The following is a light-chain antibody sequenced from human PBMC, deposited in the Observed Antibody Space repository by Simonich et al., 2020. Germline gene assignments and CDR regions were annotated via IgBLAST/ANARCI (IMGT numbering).Light chain of an antibody. CDR2: GAS. J-gene: IGKJ1*01. CDR1: QSGLYSSNNKNS. V-gene: IGKV4-1*01. Sequence: DIVMTQSPDSLAVSLGERATINCKSSQSGLYSSNNKNSLAWYLQKPEQTPKLRIYGASTRESGVPDRFSGSGSGTEFTLTISSLQAEDVAVYYCQQYYSTPWTFGQGTKVEIK. CDR3: QQYYSTPWT.